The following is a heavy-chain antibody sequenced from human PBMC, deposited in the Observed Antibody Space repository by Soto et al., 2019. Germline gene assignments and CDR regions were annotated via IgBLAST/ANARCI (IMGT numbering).Heavy chain of an antibody. J-gene: IGHJ4*02. CDR1: GGSISSSSYY. V-gene: IGHV4-39*01. D-gene: IGHD3-9*01. CDR3: AREPIHYDIFTGYYDPFDY. Sequence: SETLSLTCTVSGGSISSSSYYWGWIRQPPGKGLEWIGSIYYSGSTYYNPSLKSRVTISVDTSKNQFSLKLSSVTAADTAVYYCAREPIHYDIFTGYYDPFDYWGQRTLVTVSS. CDR2: IYYSGST.